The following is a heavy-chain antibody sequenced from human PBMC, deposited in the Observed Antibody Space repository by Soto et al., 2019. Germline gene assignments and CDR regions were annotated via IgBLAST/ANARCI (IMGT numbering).Heavy chain of an antibody. D-gene: IGHD6-25*01. CDR2: VHYSGSI. Sequence: QVPLQESGPGLVKPSETLSLTCTVSGGSISNFYWTWIRQPPGKGLEWIGNVHYSGSINYNPSLKSRLTTSVDTAKNQLSLNLSAVTAADTAVYYCARHKAAGSDRGGMDVWGQGTTVTVSS. V-gene: IGHV4-59*08. CDR1: GGSISNFY. J-gene: IGHJ6*02. CDR3: ARHKAAGSDRGGMDV.